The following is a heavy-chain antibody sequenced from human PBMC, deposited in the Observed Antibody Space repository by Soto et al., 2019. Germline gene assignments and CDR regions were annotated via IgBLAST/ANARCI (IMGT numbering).Heavy chain of an antibody. V-gene: IGHV3-7*01. J-gene: IGHJ6*03. CDR2: INQLGSEK. D-gene: IGHD6-13*01. CDR1: EFTFSSYW. CDR3: ARDSALFGSTWQYYSMDV. Sequence: DVQLVESGGDLVQPGGSLRLSCTASEFTFSSYWMSWVRQAPGKGLEWVANINQLGSEKNYVDSVRGRFTISRDNAKNSLFLQLSSLRAEDTAVYYCARDSALFGSTWQYYSMDVWGKGTTVTVSS.